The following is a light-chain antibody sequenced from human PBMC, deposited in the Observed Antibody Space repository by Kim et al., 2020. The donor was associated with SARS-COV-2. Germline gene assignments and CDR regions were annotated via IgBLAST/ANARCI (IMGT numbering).Light chain of an antibody. J-gene: IGLJ2*01. CDR2: AKN. V-gene: IGLV3-19*01. CDR1: SLRSYY. CDR3: NSRDTNDNVV. Sequence: SSELTQDPAVSVALGQTVRITCQGDSLRSYYATWYQQKPGQAPILLIYAKNNRPSGIPDRFSGSSPGNTASLTITGAQAEDEADYSRNSRDTNDNVVFGG.